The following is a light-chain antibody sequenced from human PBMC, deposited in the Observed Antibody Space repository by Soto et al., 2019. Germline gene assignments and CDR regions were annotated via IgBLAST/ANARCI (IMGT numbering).Light chain of an antibody. CDR1: QSVNNF. Sequence: EVVLTQSPATLSLSPWDRATLSCRSSQSVNNFLAWYQQKPGQAPRLLIYGASTRATGIPARFSGSGSGTEFTLTITSLQSEDFAVYYCQQYNNWPPITFGQGTRLEIK. V-gene: IGKV3-15*01. CDR2: GAS. CDR3: QQYNNWPPIT. J-gene: IGKJ5*01.